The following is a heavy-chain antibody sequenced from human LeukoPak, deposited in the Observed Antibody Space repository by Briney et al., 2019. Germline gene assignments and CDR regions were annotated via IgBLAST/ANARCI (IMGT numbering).Heavy chain of an antibody. CDR2: ISSSGSTI. Sequence: TGGSLRLSCAASGFTFSDYYMSWIRQAPGKGLEWISYISSSGSTIYYADSVKGRFTISRDNAKNSLYLQMNSLRAEDTALYYCAREGNNLVRSSSWYGSAFDIWGQGTMVTVSS. V-gene: IGHV3-11*01. J-gene: IGHJ3*02. CDR1: GFTFSDYY. D-gene: IGHD6-13*01. CDR3: AREGNNLVRSSSWYGSAFDI.